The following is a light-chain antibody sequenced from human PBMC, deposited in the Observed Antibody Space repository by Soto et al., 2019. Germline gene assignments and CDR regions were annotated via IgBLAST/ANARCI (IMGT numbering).Light chain of an antibody. CDR3: QQYNIGPELT. J-gene: IGKJ4*01. CDR1: QKISSN. CDR2: GAS. Sequence: EIVMTQSPATLSVSLGERVTLSCRASQKISSNLAWYQQKHGQAPRLLIYGASTRNTGIPTRFSGSGSGTEFTLTISRLQSEDFAVYYCQQYNIGPELTFGGGTKVELK. V-gene: IGKV3-15*01.